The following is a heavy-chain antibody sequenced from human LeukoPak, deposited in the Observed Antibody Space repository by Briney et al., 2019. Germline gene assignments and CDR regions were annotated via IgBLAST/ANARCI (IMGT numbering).Heavy chain of an antibody. J-gene: IGHJ3*02. CDR2: ISSDGSNK. D-gene: IGHD1-26*01. CDR3: ARTGLSGSGAFDT. CDR1: GFTFRSYH. Sequence: GGSLRLSCAASGFTFRSYHMHWVRQAPGKGLQWVAFISSDGSNKYYADSVKDRFTISRDNSKNTLYLQMNSLRAEDTAVYYCARTGLSGSGAFDTWGQGTMVTVSS. V-gene: IGHV3-30-3*01.